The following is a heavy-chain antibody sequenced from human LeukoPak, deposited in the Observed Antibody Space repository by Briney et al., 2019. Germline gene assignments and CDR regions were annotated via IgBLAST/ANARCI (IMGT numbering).Heavy chain of an antibody. V-gene: IGHV4-34*01. CDR1: GGSFSGYY. D-gene: IGHD3-3*01. CDR2: INHSGST. J-gene: IGHJ6*03. Sequence: PSETLSLTCAVYGGSFSGYYWSWIRQPPGKGLEWIGEINHSGSTNYNPSLKSRVTISVDTSKNQFSLKLSSVTAADTAVYYCARGVYGVAFYYYYMDVWGKGTTVTVSS. CDR3: ARGVYGVAFYYYYMDV.